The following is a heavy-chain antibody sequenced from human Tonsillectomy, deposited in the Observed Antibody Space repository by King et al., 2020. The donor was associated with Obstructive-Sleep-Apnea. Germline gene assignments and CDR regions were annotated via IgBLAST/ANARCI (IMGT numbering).Heavy chain of an antibody. J-gene: IGHJ4*02. CDR3: VRDLGRENYDY. D-gene: IGHD3-16*01. CDR2: IYSGGST. CDR1: GFSVSSNY. Sequence: VQLVESGGGLVQPGGSLRLSCAASGFSVSSNYMSWVRQAPGKGLEWVSVIYSGGSTYYADSVKGRFTFSRDNSKNTLYLQMNSLGAEDTAEYYCVRDLGRENYDYWGQGTLVTVSS. V-gene: IGHV3-66*01.